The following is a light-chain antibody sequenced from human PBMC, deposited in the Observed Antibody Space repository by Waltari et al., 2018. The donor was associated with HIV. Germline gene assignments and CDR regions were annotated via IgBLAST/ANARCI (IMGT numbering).Light chain of an antibody. CDR2: HKN. CDR1: SLRNYY. CDR3: NSRDSSGNHVI. J-gene: IGLJ2*01. V-gene: IGLV3-19*01. Sequence: SSELTQDPAVSVALGQIVRITCQGDSLRNYYATWYQQKAGQAPVVVIYHKNNRPSGIPDRFSGSSSGNTASLTITGAQAEDEADYYCNSRDSSGNHVIFGGGTKLTVL.